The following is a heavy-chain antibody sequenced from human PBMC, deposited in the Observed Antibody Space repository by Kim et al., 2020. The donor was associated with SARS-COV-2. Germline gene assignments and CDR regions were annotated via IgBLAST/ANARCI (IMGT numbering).Heavy chain of an antibody. CDR1: GFVFSTRA. J-gene: IGHJ4*02. Sequence: GGSLRLSCAASGFVFSTRAMSWVRQAPGKGLEWVASVNNGGNAYYADSVRGRFTISRDLIKDTLDLQMNSLRVDDTALYYCAKDHPSSGWPAFDSWGQGT. V-gene: IGHV3-23*01. CDR2: VNNGGNA. CDR3: AKDHPSSGWPAFDS. D-gene: IGHD3-22*01.